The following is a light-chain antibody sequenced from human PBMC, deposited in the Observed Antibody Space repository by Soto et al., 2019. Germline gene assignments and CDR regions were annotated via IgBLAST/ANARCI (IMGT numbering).Light chain of an antibody. J-gene: IGLJ1*01. V-gene: IGLV1-40*01. CDR2: VSR. CDR3: GSYRISTAV. CDR1: SSNIGAGYD. Sequence: QSVLTQPPSVSGAPGQRVTISCSGSSSNIGAGYDVHWYQQLPGTAPRLLIYVSRNRPSGVPDRFSGSKSGTSASLAITGLQTDDEADYYCGSYRISTAVFGTGTKLTVL.